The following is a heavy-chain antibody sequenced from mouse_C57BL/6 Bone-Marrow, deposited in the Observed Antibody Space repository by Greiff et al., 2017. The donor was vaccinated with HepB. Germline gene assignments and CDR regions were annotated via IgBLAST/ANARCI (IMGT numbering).Heavy chain of an antibody. CDR3: ARWQLRPYYFDY. J-gene: IGHJ2*01. V-gene: IGHV1-55*01. CDR1: GYTFTSYW. Sequence: VQLQQPGAELVKPGASVKMSCKASGYTFTSYWITWVKQRPGQGLEWIGDIYPGSGSTNYNEKFKSKATLTVDTSSSTAYMQLSSLTSEDSAVYYCARWQLRPYYFDYWGQGTTLTVSS. D-gene: IGHD3-2*02. CDR2: IYPGSGST.